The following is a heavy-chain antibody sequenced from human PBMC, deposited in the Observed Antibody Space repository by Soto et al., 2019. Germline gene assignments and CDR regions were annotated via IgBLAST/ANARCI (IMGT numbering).Heavy chain of an antibody. V-gene: IGHV1-69*13. CDR2: IIPIFGTA. Sequence: SVKVSCKASGYTFTVYYMHWVRQAPGQGLEWMGGIIPIFGTANYAQKFQGRVTITADESTSTAYMELSSLRSEDTAVYYCARDANHYGSGTFDYWGQGTLVTVSS. J-gene: IGHJ4*02. CDR1: GYTFTVYY. D-gene: IGHD3-10*01. CDR3: ARDANHYGSGTFDY.